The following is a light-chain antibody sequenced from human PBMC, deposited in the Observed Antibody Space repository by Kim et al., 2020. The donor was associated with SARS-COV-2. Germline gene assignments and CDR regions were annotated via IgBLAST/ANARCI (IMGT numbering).Light chain of an antibody. CDR2: GAS. J-gene: IGKJ3*01. Sequence: PGERATLSCRASQSVSSSYLAWYQQKPGQAPRLLIYGASSRATGIPDRFSGSGSGADFTLTISRLEPEDFAVYYCQQYGSTSGVTFGPGTKVDIK. V-gene: IGKV3-20*01. CDR3: QQYGSTSGVT. CDR1: QSVSSSY.